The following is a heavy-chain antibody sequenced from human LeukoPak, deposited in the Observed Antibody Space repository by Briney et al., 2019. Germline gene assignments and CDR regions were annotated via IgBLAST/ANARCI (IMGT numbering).Heavy chain of an antibody. CDR3: TRRAARWQFDL. CDR2: INWKTGNG. Sequence: PGRSLRLSCAVSGFNFDDYAMHWVRQAPGGGLEWVSGINWKTGNGIYADSVKGRFTISRDNAKNPLYLQMSSLRAEDTALYYCTRRAARWQFDLWGRGTLLTVSS. D-gene: IGHD5-24*01. V-gene: IGHV3-9*01. J-gene: IGHJ2*01. CDR1: GFNFDDYA.